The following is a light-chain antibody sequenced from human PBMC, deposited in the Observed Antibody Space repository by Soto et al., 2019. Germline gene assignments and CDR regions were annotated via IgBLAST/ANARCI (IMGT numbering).Light chain of an antibody. J-gene: IGKJ1*01. V-gene: IGKV3-20*01. CDR1: QSVGGSS. Sequence: ETLLTQSPGTLSLSPGERATLSCRASQSVGGSSLAWYQQRPGQAPRLLIYDTSNRATGIPDRFSGSGSGTDFTLTISRLEPEDFAVYYCLQYHNSPRTFGQGTKVEIK. CDR3: LQYHNSPRT. CDR2: DTS.